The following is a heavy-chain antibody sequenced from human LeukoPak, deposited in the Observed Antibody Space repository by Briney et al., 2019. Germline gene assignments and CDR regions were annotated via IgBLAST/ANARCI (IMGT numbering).Heavy chain of an antibody. Sequence: PGGSLRLSSAASGFTFTNAWMTWVRQAPGQGLGWVGRIKSKGDGETTDYAAPVKGRFSMSRDDSKATMYLQMYSLEAEDTAVYYCTTDLGLTMIRGVIVYWGQGALVTVSS. J-gene: IGHJ4*02. CDR3: TTDLGLTMIRGVIVY. CDR2: IKSKGDGETT. V-gene: IGHV3-15*01. CDR1: GFTFTNAW. D-gene: IGHD3-10*01.